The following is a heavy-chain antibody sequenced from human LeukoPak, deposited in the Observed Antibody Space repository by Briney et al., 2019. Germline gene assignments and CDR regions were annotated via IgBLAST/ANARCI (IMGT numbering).Heavy chain of an antibody. V-gene: IGHV3-21*01. CDR1: GFTFSSYS. CDR2: ISSSSSYI. J-gene: IGHJ6*02. Sequence: GGSLRLSCAASGFTFSSYSMKWVRQAQGKGLEWVSSISSSSSYIYYADSVKGRFTISRDNAKNSLYLQMNSLRAEDTAVYYCARGLQWLVPMDVWGQGTTVTVSS. CDR3: ARGLQWLVPMDV. D-gene: IGHD6-19*01.